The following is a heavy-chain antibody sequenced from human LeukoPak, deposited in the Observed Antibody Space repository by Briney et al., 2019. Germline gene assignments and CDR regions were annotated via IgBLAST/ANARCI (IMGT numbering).Heavy chain of an antibody. J-gene: IGHJ4*02. Sequence: SETLSLTCTVSGGSISSYYWSWLRQPPGKGLEWIGFIYYSGSTNYNPSLKSRVTISVDTSNNQFSLKLSSVTAADTAVYYCATARRFIAAPGTYYFDYWGQGTLVTVSS. CDR1: GGSISSYY. CDR3: ATARRFIAAPGTYYFDY. D-gene: IGHD6-13*01. V-gene: IGHV4-59*01. CDR2: IYYSGST.